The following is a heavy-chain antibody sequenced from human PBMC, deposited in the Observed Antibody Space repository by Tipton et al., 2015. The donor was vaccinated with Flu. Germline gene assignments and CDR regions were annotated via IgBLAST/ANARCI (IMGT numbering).Heavy chain of an antibody. CDR2: IYYGGST. CDR1: GGSISRYY. CDR3: ATAEGGGPNSSGWYN. V-gene: IGHV4-59*01. D-gene: IGHD6-19*01. J-gene: IGHJ4*02. Sequence: TLSLTCTVSGGSISRYYWSWTRQPPGKGLEWIGDIYYGGSTNYDPSLKSRVTISLDTSKNQFSLKLSSVTAADTAVYYCATAEGGGPNSSGWYNGGQGTLVPASS.